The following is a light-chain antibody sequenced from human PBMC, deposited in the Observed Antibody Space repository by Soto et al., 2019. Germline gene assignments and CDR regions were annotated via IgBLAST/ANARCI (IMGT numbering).Light chain of an antibody. V-gene: IGLV2-14*01. CDR3: SSYTSSSTLRV. CDR2: DVS. Sequence: QSALTQPASVSGSPGQSITISCTGTSSDVGGYNYVSWYQQPPGNAPKLMIYDVSNRPSGVSNRFSGSKSGNTASLTVSGLQSEDEADYYCSSYTSSSTLRVFGGGTKLTVL. J-gene: IGLJ2*01. CDR1: SSDVGGYNY.